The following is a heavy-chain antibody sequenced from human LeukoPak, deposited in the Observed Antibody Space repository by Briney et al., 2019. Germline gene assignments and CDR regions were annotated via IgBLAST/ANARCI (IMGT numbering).Heavy chain of an antibody. CDR2: IYYSGST. D-gene: IGHD4-11*01. CDR3: ARDRAYSQYGNYYYYMDA. V-gene: IGHV4-31*03. J-gene: IGHJ6*03. Sequence: SETLSLTCTVSGGSISSGGYYWSWIRQHPGKGLEWIGYIYYSGSTYYNPSLKSRVTISVDTSKNQFSLKLSSVTAADTAVYYCARDRAYSQYGNYYYYMDAWGKGTSVTVSS. CDR1: GGSISSGGYY.